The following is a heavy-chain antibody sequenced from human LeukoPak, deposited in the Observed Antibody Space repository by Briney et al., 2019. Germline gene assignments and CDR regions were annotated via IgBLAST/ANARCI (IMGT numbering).Heavy chain of an antibody. Sequence: SETLSLTCAVYGGSFSGYYWSWIRQPPGKGLEWIGEINHSGSTNYNPSLKSRVTISVGTSKNQFSLKLSSVTAADTAVYYCARVNYGGNRAFDIWGQGTMVTVSS. CDR3: ARVNYGGNRAFDI. D-gene: IGHD4-23*01. CDR2: INHSGST. J-gene: IGHJ3*02. V-gene: IGHV4-34*01. CDR1: GGSFSGYY.